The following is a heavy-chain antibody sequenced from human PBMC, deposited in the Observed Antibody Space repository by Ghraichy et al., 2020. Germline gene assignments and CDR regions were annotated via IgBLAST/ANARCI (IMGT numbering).Heavy chain of an antibody. CDR3: AKDKSIRLAARFDY. V-gene: IGHV3-43*02. D-gene: IGHD3-3*02. CDR2: ISGDGGST. J-gene: IGHJ4*02. CDR1: GFTFDDYA. Sequence: GESLNISCAASGFTFDDYAMHWVRQAPGKGLEWVSLISGDGGSTYYADSVKGRFTISRDNSKNSLYLQMNSLRTEDTALYYCAKDKSIRLAARFDYWGQGTLVTVSS.